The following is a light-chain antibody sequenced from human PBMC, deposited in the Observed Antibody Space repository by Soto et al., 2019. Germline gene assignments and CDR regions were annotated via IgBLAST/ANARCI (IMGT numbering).Light chain of an antibody. J-gene: IGLJ1*01. Sequence: QSVLTQPASVSGSPGQSITLSCTGTSSDVGGYNYVSWYQQHPGKAPKLMIYEVSNRPSGVSNRFSGSKSGNTASLTISGLQAEDEADYYCGSYTSISTYVFGTGTKVTVL. CDR3: GSYTSISTYV. V-gene: IGLV2-14*01. CDR1: SSDVGGYNY. CDR2: EVS.